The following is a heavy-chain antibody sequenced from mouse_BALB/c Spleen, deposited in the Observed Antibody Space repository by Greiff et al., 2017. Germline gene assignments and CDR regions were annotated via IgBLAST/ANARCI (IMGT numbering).Heavy chain of an antibody. CDR3: TRGGSTVIGSGTMDY. CDR2: IWGDGRT. V-gene: IGHV2-6-7*01. CDR1: GFSLTGYG. D-gene: IGHD2-4*01. Sequence: VKLVESGPGLVAPSQSLSITCTVSGFSLTGYGVNWVRQPPGKGLEWLGMIWGDGRTNYNSALKSRLSISKDNSKSQVFLKMNSLQTDDTAWYYCTRGGSTVIGSGTMDYWGQGTSVTVSS. J-gene: IGHJ4*01.